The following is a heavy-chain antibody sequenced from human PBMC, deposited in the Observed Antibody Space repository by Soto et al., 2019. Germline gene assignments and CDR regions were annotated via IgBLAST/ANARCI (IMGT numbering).Heavy chain of an antibody. CDR1: GYTFTGYY. CDR2: INPNSGGT. V-gene: IGHV1-2*04. J-gene: IGHJ6*02. D-gene: IGHD2-2*02. CDR3: ARGGGVVVPAAIDYYYGMDV. Sequence: ASVKVSCKASGYTFTGYYMHWVRQAPGQGLEWMGWINPNSGGTNYAQKFQGWVTMTRDTSISTAYMELSRLRYDDTAVYYCARGGGVVVPAAIDYYYGMDVWGQGTTVTVSS.